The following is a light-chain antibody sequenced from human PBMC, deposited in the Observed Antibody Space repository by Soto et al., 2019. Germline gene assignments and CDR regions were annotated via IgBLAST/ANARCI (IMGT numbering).Light chain of an antibody. J-gene: IGKJ3*01. V-gene: IGKV3-15*01. CDR2: GAS. CDR3: QQYNNWPFT. Sequence: EIVMTQSPATLSVSPGERATLSCRASQSVSSNLAWYQQKPGQAPRLLIYGASTMATGIPARFSGSVSGTEFTLTISSLQSEDFAVYYCQQYNNWPFTFGPGTKVDIK. CDR1: QSVSSN.